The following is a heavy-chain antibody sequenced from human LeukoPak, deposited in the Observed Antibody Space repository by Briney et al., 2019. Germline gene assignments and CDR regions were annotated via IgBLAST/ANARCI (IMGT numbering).Heavy chain of an antibody. J-gene: IGHJ4*02. CDR1: GFTFSSYG. Sequence: GGSLRLSWAAAGFTFSSYGMHWVRQAPGKGLEWVAFIRYDGSNKYYADSVKGRFTISRDDSKNTLYLQMNSLRAEDTAVYYCAKDQGAVEPYYFDYWGQGTLVTVSS. CDR2: IRYDGSNK. D-gene: IGHD5-24*01. CDR3: AKDQGAVEPYYFDY. V-gene: IGHV3-30*02.